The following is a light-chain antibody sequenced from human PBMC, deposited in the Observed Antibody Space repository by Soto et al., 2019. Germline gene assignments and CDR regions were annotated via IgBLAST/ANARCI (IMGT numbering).Light chain of an antibody. CDR1: QSVSTK. J-gene: IGKJ1*01. CDR2: GAS. V-gene: IGKV3-15*01. Sequence: EILMTQSPATLSVSPGETATLSCRASQSVSTKLAWYQQKPGQAPRLLINGASTRATGVPARFSGSGSGTDFTLTISSLQSEDFAVYYCQQYNNWPRTFGQGTKVDIK. CDR3: QQYNNWPRT.